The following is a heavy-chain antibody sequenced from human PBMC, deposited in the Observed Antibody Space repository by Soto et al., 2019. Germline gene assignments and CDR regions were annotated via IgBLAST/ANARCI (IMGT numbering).Heavy chain of an antibody. CDR1: GGTFSSDA. D-gene: IGHD2-15*01. Sequence: SVKVSCKASGGTFSSDAFSWVRQAPGQGLEWMGGIIPTSDTANYAQKFQGRATITADESTSTAYMELSSLTSEDTAVYFCARGQGYCSGGICYYYYYGMDVWGQGTTVTVSS. V-gene: IGHV1-69*13. J-gene: IGHJ6*02. CDR3: ARGQGYCSGGICYYYYYGMDV. CDR2: IIPTSDTA.